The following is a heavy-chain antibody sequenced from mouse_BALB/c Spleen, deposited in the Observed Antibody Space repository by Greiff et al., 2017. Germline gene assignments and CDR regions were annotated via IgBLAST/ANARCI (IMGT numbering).Heavy chain of an antibody. V-gene: IGHV1-69*02. Sequence: QVQLKQSGAELVKPGAPVKLSCKASGYTFTSYWMNWVKQRPGRGLEWIGRIDPSDSETHYNQKFKDKATLTVDKSSSTAYIQLSSLTSEDSAVYYCARGGFVDYWGQGTTLTVSS. CDR1: GYTFTSYW. CDR2: IDPSDSET. CDR3: ARGGFVDY. J-gene: IGHJ2*01.